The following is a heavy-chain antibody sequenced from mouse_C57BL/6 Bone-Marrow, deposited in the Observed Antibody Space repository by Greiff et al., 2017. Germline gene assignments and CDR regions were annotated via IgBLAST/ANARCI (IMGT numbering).Heavy chain of an antibody. J-gene: IGHJ4*01. CDR3: ARKDY. CDR1: GFTFSDYY. V-gene: IGHV5-12*01. Sequence: DVLLVESGGGLVQPGGSLKLSCAASGFTFSDYYMYWVRQTPGKRLEWVAYISNGGGCTYYPDTVKGRFTISRDNAKNTLYLQMSRLKSEDTAMYYCARKDYWGQGTSVTVSS. CDR2: ISNGGGCT.